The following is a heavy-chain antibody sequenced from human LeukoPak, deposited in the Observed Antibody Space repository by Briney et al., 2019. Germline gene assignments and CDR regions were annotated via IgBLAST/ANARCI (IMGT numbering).Heavy chain of an antibody. CDR1: GFTFSSYG. J-gene: IGHJ4*02. V-gene: IGHV3-30*18. Sequence: GRSLRLSCAASGFTFSSYGMHWVRQAPGKGLEWVAVISYDGSNKYYADSVKGRFTISRDNSKNTLYLQMNSLRAEDTAVYYCAKDRELLWFGEVLLGRDDYFDYWGQGTLVTVSS. CDR3: AKDRELLWFGEVLLGRDDYFDY. D-gene: IGHD3-10*01. CDR2: ISYDGSNK.